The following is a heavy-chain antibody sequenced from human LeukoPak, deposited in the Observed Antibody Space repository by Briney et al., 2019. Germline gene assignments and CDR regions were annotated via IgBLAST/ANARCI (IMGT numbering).Heavy chain of an antibody. V-gene: IGHV3-73*01. D-gene: IGHD3-3*01. CDR2: IRSKANSYAT. CDR1: GFTFSGSA. CDR3: TRDFWSGYSYYMDV. Sequence: GGSLKLSCAASGFTFSGSAMHWVRQASGKGLEWVGRIRSKANSYATAYAASVKGRFTISRDDSKNTAYLQMNSLKTEDTAVYYCTRDFWSGYSYYMDVWGKGTTVTVSS. J-gene: IGHJ6*03.